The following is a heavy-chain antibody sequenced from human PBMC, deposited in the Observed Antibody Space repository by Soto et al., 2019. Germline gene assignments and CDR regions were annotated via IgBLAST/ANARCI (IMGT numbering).Heavy chain of an antibody. D-gene: IGHD2-2*01. J-gene: IGHJ4*02. Sequence: GGSLRLSCAGSGFTFSSNWMTWVRQAPGKGLEWVANIRQDGSEINYVDSVKGRFTISRDNTKNSLYLQMNSLRAEDTAIYYCAREVVVSRGASYFGYWGPGTLVTVSS. CDR3: AREVVVSRGASYFGY. CDR2: IRQDGSEI. CDR1: GFTFSSNW. V-gene: IGHV3-7*04.